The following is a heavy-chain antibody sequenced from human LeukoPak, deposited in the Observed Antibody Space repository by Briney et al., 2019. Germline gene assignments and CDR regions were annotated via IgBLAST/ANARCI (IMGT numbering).Heavy chain of an antibody. Sequence: GGSLRLSCAASGFTFSSYAMSWVRQAPGKGLEWVSTISNSDGKTYYADSVKGRFTISRNNSKNTLYVQMNSLTADDTAIYYCAKATGNLGNWGRGTLVTVSS. V-gene: IGHV3-23*01. CDR1: GFTFSSYA. CDR3: AKATGNLGN. D-gene: IGHD1-1*01. CDR2: ISNSDGKT. J-gene: IGHJ4*02.